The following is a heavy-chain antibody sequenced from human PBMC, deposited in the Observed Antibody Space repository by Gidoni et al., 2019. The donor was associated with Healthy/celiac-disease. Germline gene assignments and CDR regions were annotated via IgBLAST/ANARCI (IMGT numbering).Heavy chain of an antibody. CDR1: GFTFSRSG. CDR2: ISYDGSNK. CDR3: AKDSFRGAYSDLSAGMDV. Sequence: VQLVESGGGVVPPWRSLRLSCAASGFTFSRSGMHWVRQAPGKGLEWVAVISYDGSNKYYADSGKGRVTISRDKSKNTLYLQMNSRRAEDTAVYYCAKDSFRGAYSDLSAGMDVWGQGTTVTVSS. V-gene: IGHV3-30*18. D-gene: IGHD2-21*01. J-gene: IGHJ6*02.